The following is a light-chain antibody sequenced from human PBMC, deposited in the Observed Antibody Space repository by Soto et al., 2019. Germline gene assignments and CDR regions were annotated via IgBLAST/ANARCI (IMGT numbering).Light chain of an antibody. CDR3: QQIDDYPLT. J-gene: IGKJ4*01. Sequence: DIHLTQSPSFLSASVGDRVTITCRASQGVRGNLAWYQQKPGKVPNLLISAASSLQSGVPSRFSGSGYGTEFTLTISCLQPEDFATYYCQQIDDYPLTIGGGTKVDIK. CDR2: AAS. CDR1: QGVRGN. V-gene: IGKV1-9*01.